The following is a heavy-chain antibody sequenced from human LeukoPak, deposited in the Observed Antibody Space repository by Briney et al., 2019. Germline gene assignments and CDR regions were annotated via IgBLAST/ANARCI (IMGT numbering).Heavy chain of an antibody. CDR2: ISYDGSNK. Sequence: GGSLRLSCAASGFTFSSYAMHWVRQAPGKGLEWVAVISYDGSNKYYAGSVKGRFTISRDNSKNTLYLQMNSLRAEDTAVYYCARAGFTFSDYFGSFFDYWGQGTLVTVSS. CDR3: ARAGFTFSDYFGSFFDY. J-gene: IGHJ4*02. V-gene: IGHV3-30*04. CDR1: GFTFSSYA. D-gene: IGHD3-10*01.